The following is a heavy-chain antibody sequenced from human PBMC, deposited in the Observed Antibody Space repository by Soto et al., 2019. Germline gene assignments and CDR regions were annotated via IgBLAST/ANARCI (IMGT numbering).Heavy chain of an antibody. D-gene: IGHD5-18*01. Sequence: SETLSLTCIVSGGSISSSSYYWGWIRQPPGKGLEWIGSIYYSGSTYYNPSLKSRVTISVDTSKNQFSLKLSSVTAADTAVYYCARDRGYSYGYFDYWGQGTLVTVSS. V-gene: IGHV4-39*07. CDR3: ARDRGYSYGYFDY. CDR2: IYYSGST. CDR1: GGSISSSSYY. J-gene: IGHJ4*02.